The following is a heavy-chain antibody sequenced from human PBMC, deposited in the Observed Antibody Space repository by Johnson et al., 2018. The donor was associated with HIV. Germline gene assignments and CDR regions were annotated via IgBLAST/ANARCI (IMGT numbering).Heavy chain of an antibody. CDR1: GFTFDDYA. CDR2: IGTAGDT. V-gene: IGHV3-13*01. J-gene: IGHJ3*02. CDR3: VRGGSSGWSGFLAFDI. D-gene: IGHD6-19*01. Sequence: VQLVESGGGLVQPGRSLRLSCAASGFTFDDYAMHWVRQAPGKGLEWVSAIGTAGDTFYPGSVKGRFTISRENPKNSLYLQMNSLRAGDTAIYYCVRGGSSGWSGFLAFDIWGQGTMVTVSS.